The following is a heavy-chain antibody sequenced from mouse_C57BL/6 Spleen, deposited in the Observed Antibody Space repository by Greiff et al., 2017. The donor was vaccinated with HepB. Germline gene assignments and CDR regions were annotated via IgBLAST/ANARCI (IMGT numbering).Heavy chain of an antibody. CDR1: GYTFTSYW. CDR2: IDPSDSYT. Sequence: QVQLQQPGAELVMPGASVKLSCKASGYTFTSYWMHWVKQRPGQGLEWIGEIDPSDSYTNYNQKFKGKSTLTVDKSSSTAYMQLSSLTSEDSAVYYCARGDHGYFDVWGTGTTVTVSS. J-gene: IGHJ1*03. V-gene: IGHV1-69*01. CDR3: ARGDHGYFDV.